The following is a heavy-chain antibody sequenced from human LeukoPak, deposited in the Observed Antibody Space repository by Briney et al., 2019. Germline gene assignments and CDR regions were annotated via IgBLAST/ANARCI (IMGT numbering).Heavy chain of an antibody. V-gene: IGHV1-18*01. CDR1: GYTFSSHS. CDR3: ARGEGRDYYDSSGYSY. D-gene: IGHD3-22*01. Sequence: ASVKVSCKTSGYTFSSHSISWVRQVPGQGLEWMGWISGYDGNTKYAQKFQGRVTVTTDTSTKTAYLELRSLRSDDTAVYYCARGEGRDYYDSSGYSYWGQGTLVTVSS. CDR2: ISGYDGNT. J-gene: IGHJ4*02.